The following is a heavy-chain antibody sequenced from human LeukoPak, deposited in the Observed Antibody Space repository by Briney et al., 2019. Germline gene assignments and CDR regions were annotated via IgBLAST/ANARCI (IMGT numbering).Heavy chain of an antibody. D-gene: IGHD6-13*01. V-gene: IGHV4-34*01. J-gene: IGHJ6*02. CDR2: INHSGST. CDR3: ARGRRRRRQQLSSNYYYYGMDV. CDR1: GGSFSGYY. Sequence: ETLSLTCAVYGGSFSGYYWSWIRQPPGKGLEWIGEINHSGSTNYNPSLKSRVTISVDTSKNQFSLKLSSMTAADTAVYYCARGRRRRRQQLSSNYYYYGMDVWGQGTTVTVSS.